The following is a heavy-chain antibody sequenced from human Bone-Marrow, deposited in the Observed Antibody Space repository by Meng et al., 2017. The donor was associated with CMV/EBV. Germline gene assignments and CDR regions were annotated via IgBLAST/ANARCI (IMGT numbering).Heavy chain of an antibody. V-gene: IGHV1-69*10. Sequence: SVKVSCKASGGTFSSYAISWVRQAPGQGLEWMGGIIPILGIANYAQKFQGRVTITADKSTSTANMELSSLRSEDTAVYYCARDHGIVGATSFDYWGQGTLVTVSS. CDR2: IIPILGIA. D-gene: IGHD1-26*01. J-gene: IGHJ4*02. CDR1: GGTFSSYA. CDR3: ARDHGIVGATSFDY.